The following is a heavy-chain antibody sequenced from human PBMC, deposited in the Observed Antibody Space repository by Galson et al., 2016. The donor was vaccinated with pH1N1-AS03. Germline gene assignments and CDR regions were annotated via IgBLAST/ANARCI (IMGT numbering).Heavy chain of an antibody. D-gene: IGHD5-24*01. Sequence: SVKVSCKASGDKFDTYGISWVRQAPGQGLEWLGWIIPVFDTVDYAQKFQGRVTITADRSTSTVSMELSTLRSEDTAFYFCAWTPAEMATISFDDWRQGTLVTVSS. CDR3: AWTPAEMATISFDD. V-gene: IGHV1-69*06. CDR1: GDKFDTYG. CDR2: IIPVFDTV. J-gene: IGHJ4*02.